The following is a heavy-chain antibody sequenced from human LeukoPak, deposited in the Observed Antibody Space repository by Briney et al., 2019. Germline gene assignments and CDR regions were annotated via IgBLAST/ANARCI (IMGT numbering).Heavy chain of an antibody. J-gene: IGHJ5*02. CDR3: ARAITIFGVVTPFDP. D-gene: IGHD3-3*01. CDR2: IYYSGST. Sequence: SQTLSLTCTVSGGSISSGAYYWSWLRQHPGKGLDWIGYIYYSGSTYYNPSLKSRVTISVDTSKNQFSLKLSSVTAADTAVYYCARAITIFGVVTPFDPWGQGTLVTVSS. CDR1: GGSISSGAYY. V-gene: IGHV4-31*03.